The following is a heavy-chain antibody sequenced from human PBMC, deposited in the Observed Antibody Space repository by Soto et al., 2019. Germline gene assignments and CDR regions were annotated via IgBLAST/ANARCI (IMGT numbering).Heavy chain of an antibody. Sequence: EVHLVESGGGSVQPGGSLKLSCAGSGFAFSSYWIHWVRQVPGKGLVWVSRINGDGSTTSYADSVRGRFTISRDNAKDTLYLQMNSLRAEDTAFYYWARVGQGRYYFDYWGQGTLVNVSS. CDR1: GFAFSSYW. V-gene: IGHV3-74*01. CDR2: INGDGSTT. CDR3: ARVGQGRYYFDY. J-gene: IGHJ4*02.